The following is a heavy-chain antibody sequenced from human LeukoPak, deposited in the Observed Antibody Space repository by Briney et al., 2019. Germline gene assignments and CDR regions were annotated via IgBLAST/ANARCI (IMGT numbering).Heavy chain of an antibody. Sequence: GGSLRLSCAASGFTFSSYGIHWVRQAPGKGLEWVAVTSYDGTRKYYADSMKGRFTISRDNSKNTLFLQMNSLTVEDTAVYYCAKHLPNLGLDYWGQGTLVTVSS. CDR2: TSYDGTRK. CDR1: GFTFSSYG. V-gene: IGHV3-30*18. J-gene: IGHJ4*02. CDR3: AKHLPNLGLDY.